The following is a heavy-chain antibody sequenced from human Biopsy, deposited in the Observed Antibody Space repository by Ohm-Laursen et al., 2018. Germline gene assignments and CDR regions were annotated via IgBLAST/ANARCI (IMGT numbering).Heavy chain of an antibody. D-gene: IGHD4-23*01. CDR1: GGSFTSNY. CDR3: ARGSNDFGGLYFPR. Sequence: SQTLSLTCTVSGGSFTSNYWSWIRQPPGKGLEWIGHISYTGYTSYNASLKSRVTISVDTSRNHFSLRLSSLTAADTAVYYCARGSNDFGGLYFPRWGQGTLLTVSS. J-gene: IGHJ4*02. V-gene: IGHV4-59*01. CDR2: ISYTGYT.